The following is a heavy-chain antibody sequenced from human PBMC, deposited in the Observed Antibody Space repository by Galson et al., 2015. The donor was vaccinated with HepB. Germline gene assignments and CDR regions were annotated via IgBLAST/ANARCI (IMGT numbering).Heavy chain of an antibody. J-gene: IGHJ4*02. CDR2: IYYSGST. V-gene: IGHV4-59*01. Sequence: LSLTCTVSGGSIRSYYWSWIRQPPGKGLEWIGYIYYSGSTNYNPSLKSRVTISVDTSKNQFSLKLSSVTAADTAVYYCARTADTSGYYFDYWGQGTLVTVSS. CDR1: GGSIRSYY. CDR3: ARTADTSGYYFDY. D-gene: IGHD3-22*01.